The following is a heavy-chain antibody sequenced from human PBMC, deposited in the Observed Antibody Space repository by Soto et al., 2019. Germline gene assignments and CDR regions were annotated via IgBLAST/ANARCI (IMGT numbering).Heavy chain of an antibody. J-gene: IGHJ4*02. CDR3: APRPRGFSYYFDY. CDR2: IYWDDDE. V-gene: IGHV2-5*02. Sequence: QITLKESGPTLVKPTQTLTLTCTFSGFSLTTRGVGVGWIRQPPGKALEWLALIYWDDDEGYSPSLKNRLTNTKDTAKHHVVPTLTNMHPVDTATYYCAPRPRGFSYYFDYWGQGTLVTVSS. D-gene: IGHD3-10*01. CDR1: GFSLTTRGVG.